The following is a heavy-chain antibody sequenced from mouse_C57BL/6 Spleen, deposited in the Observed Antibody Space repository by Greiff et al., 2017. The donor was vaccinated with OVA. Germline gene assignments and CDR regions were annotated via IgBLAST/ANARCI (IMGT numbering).Heavy chain of an antibody. Sequence: EVQVVESEGGLVQPGSSMKLSCTASGFTFSDYYMAWVRQVPEKGLEWVANINYDGSSTYYLDSLKSRFIISRDNAKNILYLQMSSLKSEDTATYYCARGIDYGWYFDVWGTGTTVTVSS. CDR1: GFTFSDYY. J-gene: IGHJ1*03. CDR2: INYDGSST. V-gene: IGHV5-16*01. D-gene: IGHD2-4*01. CDR3: ARGIDYGWYFDV.